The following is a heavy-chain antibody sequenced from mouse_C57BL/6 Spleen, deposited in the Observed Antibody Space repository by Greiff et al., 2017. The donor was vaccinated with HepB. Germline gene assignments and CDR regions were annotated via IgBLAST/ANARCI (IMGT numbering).Heavy chain of an antibody. D-gene: IGHD2-4*01. CDR3: ARLYYDYDGAYYFDY. Sequence: QVHVKQSGAELVRPGTSVKMSCKASGYTFTNYWIGWAKQRPGHGLEWIGDIYPGGGYTNYNEKFKGKATLTADKSSSTAYMQFSSLTSEDSAIYYCARLYYDYDGAYYFDYWGQGTTLTVSS. CDR1: GYTFTNYW. CDR2: IYPGGGYT. J-gene: IGHJ2*01. V-gene: IGHV1-63*01.